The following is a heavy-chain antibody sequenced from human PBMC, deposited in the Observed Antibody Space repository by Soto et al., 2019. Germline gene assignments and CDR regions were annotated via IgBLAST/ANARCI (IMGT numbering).Heavy chain of an antibody. J-gene: IGHJ6*02. V-gene: IGHV1-58*02. CDR3: AAEPLGFRYHYGMDV. Sequence: QMQLVQSGPEVKKPGTSVKVSCKASGFTFTSSAMQWVRQARGQRLEWIGWIVVGSGNTNYAQKFQERVTITRDMSAXTAYMELSSLRSEDTAVYYCAAEPLGFRYHYGMDVWGQGTTVTVSS. CDR1: GFTFTSSA. D-gene: IGHD3-10*01. CDR2: IVVGSGNT.